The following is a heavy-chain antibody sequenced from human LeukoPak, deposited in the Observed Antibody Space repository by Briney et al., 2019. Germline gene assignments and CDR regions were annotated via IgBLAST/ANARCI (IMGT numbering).Heavy chain of an antibody. CDR2: ISYDGSNK. Sequence: GGSLRLSCAASGFTFSSYAMHWVRQAPGKGLEWVTAISYDGSNKYYADSVKGRFTISRDNSKNTLYLQMNSLRAEDTAVYYCASQLRYFDWLLGDYWGQGTLVTVSS. J-gene: IGHJ4*02. CDR1: GFTFSSYA. D-gene: IGHD3-9*01. V-gene: IGHV3-30-3*01. CDR3: ASQLRYFDWLLGDY.